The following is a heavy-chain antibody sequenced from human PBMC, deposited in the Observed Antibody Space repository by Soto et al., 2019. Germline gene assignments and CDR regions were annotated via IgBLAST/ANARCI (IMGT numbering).Heavy chain of an antibody. J-gene: IGHJ6*02. CDR2: MNPNSGNT. CDR1: GYTFTSYD. Sequence: GASVKVSCKASGYTFTSYDINWVRQATGQGLEWMGWMNPNSGNTGYAQKFQGRVTMTRNTSISTAYMELSSLRSEDTAVYYCAPPYGSGDRYYYYYGMDVWGQGTKVTVSS. CDR3: APPYGSGDRYYYYYGMDV. D-gene: IGHD3-10*01. V-gene: IGHV1-8*01.